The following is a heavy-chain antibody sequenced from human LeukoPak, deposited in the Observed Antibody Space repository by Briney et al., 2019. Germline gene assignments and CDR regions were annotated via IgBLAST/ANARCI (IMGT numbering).Heavy chain of an antibody. Sequence: PSETLSLTCTVSGGSISSGDYYWSWIRQPPGKGLEWIGYIYYSGSTYYNPSLKSRVTISVDTSKNQFSLKLSSVTAADTAVYYCARALPSYCGGDCSRRAFDCWGQGTLVTVSS. CDR1: GGSISSGDYY. D-gene: IGHD2-21*02. CDR2: IYYSGST. V-gene: IGHV4-30-4*01. J-gene: IGHJ4*02. CDR3: ARALPSYCGGDCSRRAFDC.